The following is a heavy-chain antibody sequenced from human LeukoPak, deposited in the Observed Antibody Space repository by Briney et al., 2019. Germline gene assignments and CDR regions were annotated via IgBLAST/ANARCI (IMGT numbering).Heavy chain of an antibody. CDR3: AHRRDGSALGCAFDI. J-gene: IGHJ3*02. CDR1: GFALSTSGVG. CDR2: IYWDDDK. V-gene: IGHV2-5*02. D-gene: IGHD3-10*01. Sequence: ESGPTLVKPTQTLTLTCSFSGFALSTSGVGVGWIRQPPGKALEWLALIYWDDDKRYSPSLKSRLTITKDTSKNQVVLTMTNMDPVDTATYYCAHRRDGSALGCAFDIWGQGTMVTVSS.